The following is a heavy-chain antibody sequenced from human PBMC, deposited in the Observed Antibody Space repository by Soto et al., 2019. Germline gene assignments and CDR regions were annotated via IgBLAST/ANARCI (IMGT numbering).Heavy chain of an antibody. Sequence: LRLSCAASGFTFSDYPMHWVRQVSGKGLEWMAVISYNGRSILYADSVKGRFTITRDDPSNTLYLHMNSLRPEDTAVYYCARDLFRGAPDYLDNWGQGTPVTVSS. CDR2: ISYNGRSI. CDR3: ARDLFRGAPDYLDN. CDR1: GFTFSDYP. J-gene: IGHJ4*02. D-gene: IGHD1-26*01. V-gene: IGHV3-30*04.